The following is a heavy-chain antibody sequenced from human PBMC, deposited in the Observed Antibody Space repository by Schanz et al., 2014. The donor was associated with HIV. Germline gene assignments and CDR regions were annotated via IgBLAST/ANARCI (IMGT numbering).Heavy chain of an antibody. CDR2: IRSKGYGGTP. Sequence: EVQLVESGGGLVKPGRSLRLSCTASGFTFGDYAMSWFRQAPGKGLEWVGFIRSKGYGGTPDYAASVKGRFTISRDDSKSIAYLQMNSLRAEDTAVYYCAKVVRFAMVTAPYYFDSWGQGTLVTVSS. D-gene: IGHD2-15*01. CDR3: AKVVRFAMVTAPYYFDS. V-gene: IGHV3-49*05. J-gene: IGHJ4*02. CDR1: GFTFGDYA.